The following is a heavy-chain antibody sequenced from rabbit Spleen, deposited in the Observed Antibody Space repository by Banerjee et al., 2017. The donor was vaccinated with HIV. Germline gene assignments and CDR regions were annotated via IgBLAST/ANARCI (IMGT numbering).Heavy chain of an antibody. CDR1: GFSFSSSYW. Sequence: EESGGDLVKPEGSLTLTCTASGFSFSSSYWICWVRQSPGKGLEWITCIDVGRTGRTYYASWAKGRFTISRTSSTTVTLQMTSLTAADTATYFCARDTATSFSTYGMDLWGPGTLVTVS. CDR3: ARDTATSFSTYGMDL. CDR2: IDVGRTGRT. V-gene: IGHV1S45*01. D-gene: IGHD1-1*01. J-gene: IGHJ6*01.